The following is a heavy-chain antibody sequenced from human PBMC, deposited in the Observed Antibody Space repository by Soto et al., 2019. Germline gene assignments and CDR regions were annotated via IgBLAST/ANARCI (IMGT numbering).Heavy chain of an antibody. Sequence: ASVKVSCKASGYTFTSYGISWVRQAPGQGLEWMGWISAYNGNTNYAQKLQGRVTMTTDTSTSTAYMELRSLRSDDTAVYYCAREKTRDIGQTKKSPKFDPWGQGTLVTVSS. CDR2: ISAYNGNT. V-gene: IGHV1-18*01. CDR3: AREKTRDIGQTKKSPKFDP. J-gene: IGHJ5*02. D-gene: IGHD2-15*01. CDR1: GYTFTSYG.